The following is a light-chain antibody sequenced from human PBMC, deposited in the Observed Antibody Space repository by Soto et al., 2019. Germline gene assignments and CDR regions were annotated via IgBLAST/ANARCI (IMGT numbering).Light chain of an antibody. CDR2: EVS. CDR1: SSDVGGYNY. J-gene: IGLJ2*01. Sequence: QSALTQPASVSGSPGQSITISCTGTSSDVGGYNYVSWYQQHPGKVPKLMIYEVSNRPSGVSNRFSGSKSGNTASLTISGLQAEDEAEYYCSSYTSSTTFEVFGGGTQLTV. CDR3: SSYTSSTTFEV. V-gene: IGLV2-14*01.